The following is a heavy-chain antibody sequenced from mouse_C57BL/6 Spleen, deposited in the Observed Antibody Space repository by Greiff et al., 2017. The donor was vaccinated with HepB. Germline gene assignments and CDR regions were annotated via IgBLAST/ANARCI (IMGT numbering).Heavy chain of an antibody. CDR1: GFSLSTFGMG. V-gene: IGHV8-8*01. CDR3: ARIVRLRPHGYVDV. CDR2: IWWVDDK. Sequence: QVTLKESGPGILQPSQTLSLTCSFSGFSLSTFGMGVGWIRQPSGKGLEWLAHIWWVDDKYYNPALKSRLTISKDTPKNQVFLKIANVDTADTATYYCARIVRLRPHGYVDVWGTGTTVTVAS. J-gene: IGHJ1*03. D-gene: IGHD2-4*01.